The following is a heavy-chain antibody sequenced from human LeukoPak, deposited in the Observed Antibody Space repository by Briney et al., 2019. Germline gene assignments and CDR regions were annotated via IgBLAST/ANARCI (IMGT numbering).Heavy chain of an antibody. V-gene: IGHV3-23*01. CDR3: AKWMRGYGSGSYDY. CDR1: GFTFSSYA. J-gene: IGHJ4*02. D-gene: IGHD3-10*01. CDR2: ISGSGGST. Sequence: GGSLRLSCAASGFTFSSYAMSWVRQAPGKGLEWVSAISGSGGSTYYADSVKGRFAISRDNSKNTLYLQMNSLRAEDTAVYYCAKWMRGYGSGSYDYWGQGTLVTVSS.